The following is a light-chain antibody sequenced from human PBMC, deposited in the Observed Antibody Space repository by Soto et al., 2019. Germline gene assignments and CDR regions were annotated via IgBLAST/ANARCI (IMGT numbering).Light chain of an antibody. V-gene: IGKV1-5*03. CDR3: KQYKNLGT. CDR1: QSVSSW. J-gene: IGKJ1*01. CDR2: KAS. Sequence: DIQMTQSPSTLSASVGDRVTITCRASQSVSSWLAWYQPKPGKAHKLLIYKASSLESGVPSRFIGSGSGTKFTITISSLQPDEVATYYCKQYKNLGTFGQGTHVEIK.